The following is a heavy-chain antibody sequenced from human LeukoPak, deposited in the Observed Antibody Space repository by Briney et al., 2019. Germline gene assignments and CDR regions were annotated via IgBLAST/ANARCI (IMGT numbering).Heavy chain of an antibody. Sequence: SETLSLTCTVSGVSINSSYWSWIRQPPGKGLEWIGYIYYSGSTNYNPSLKSRVTISVDTSKNQFSLKLSSVTAADTAVYYCARRGETYDSWSGYYPYYFDYWGQGTLVTVSS. J-gene: IGHJ4*02. CDR1: GVSINSSY. CDR3: ARRGETYDSWSGYYPYYFDY. D-gene: IGHD3-3*01. CDR2: IYYSGST. V-gene: IGHV4-59*01.